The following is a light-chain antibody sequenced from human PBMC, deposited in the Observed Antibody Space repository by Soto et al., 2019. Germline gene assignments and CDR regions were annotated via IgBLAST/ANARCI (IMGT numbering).Light chain of an antibody. J-gene: IGKJ4*01. Sequence: EIVXXXXPXXLSLSPGERATLSCRASQSVSSYLAWYQQKPGQAPRLLIYDASNRATGIPARFSGSGSGTDFTLTISSLEPEDFAVYYCQQRSNWLTFGGGTKVEIK. CDR1: QSVSSY. CDR2: DAS. V-gene: IGKV3-11*01. CDR3: QQRSNWLT.